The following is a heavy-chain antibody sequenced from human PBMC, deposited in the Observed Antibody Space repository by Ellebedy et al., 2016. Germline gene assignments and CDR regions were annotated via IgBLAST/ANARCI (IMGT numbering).Heavy chain of an antibody. V-gene: IGHV1-69*13. CDR1: GYTLTELS. CDR2: IIPIFGTA. Sequence: SVKVSXXVSGYTLTELSMHWVRQAPGQGLEWMGGIIPIFGTANYAQKFQGRVTITADESTSTAYMELSSLRSEDTAVYYCASGSMDCSGGSCYDAFDIWGQGTMVTVSS. D-gene: IGHD2-15*01. CDR3: ASGSMDCSGGSCYDAFDI. J-gene: IGHJ3*02.